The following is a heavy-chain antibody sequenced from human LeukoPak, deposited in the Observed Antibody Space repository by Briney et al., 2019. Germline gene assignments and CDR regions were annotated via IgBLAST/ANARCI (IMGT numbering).Heavy chain of an antibody. D-gene: IGHD3-9*01. V-gene: IGHV3-21*01. Sequence: AGGSLRLSCAASGFTFSSYSMNWVRQAPGKGLEWVSSISSSSSYIYYADSVKGRFTISRDNAKNSLYLQMNSLRAEDTAVYYCARPADYDILTGYSHDAFDIWGQGTMVTVSS. CDR3: ARPADYDILTGYSHDAFDI. CDR2: ISSSSSYI. J-gene: IGHJ3*02. CDR1: GFTFSSYS.